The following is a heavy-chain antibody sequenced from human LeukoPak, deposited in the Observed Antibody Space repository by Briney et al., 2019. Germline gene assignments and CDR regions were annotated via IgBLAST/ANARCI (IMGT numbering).Heavy chain of an antibody. CDR2: IYYSGST. Sequence: SETLSLTCTVSGGSISSYYWSWIRQPPGKGPEWIGYIYYSGSTNYNPSLKSRVTISVDTSKNQFSLKLSSVTAADTAVYYCARVYSSSSIDYWGQGTLVTVSS. CDR3: ARVYSSSSIDY. V-gene: IGHV4-59*01. CDR1: GGSISSYY. D-gene: IGHD6-6*01. J-gene: IGHJ4*02.